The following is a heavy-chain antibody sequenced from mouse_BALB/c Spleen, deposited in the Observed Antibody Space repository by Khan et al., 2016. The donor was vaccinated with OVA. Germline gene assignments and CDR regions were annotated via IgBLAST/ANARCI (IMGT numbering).Heavy chain of an antibody. Sequence: EVQLVESGPGLVKASQSLSLTCTVTGYSITSDYAWNWIRQFPGNKLGWMGYITYSGSTSYTPSLKSRISITRDTSNNQFFLQLNSVTTGDTATYYCARGRAYWGQGTLVTVSA. J-gene: IGHJ3*01. D-gene: IGHD3-3*01. V-gene: IGHV3-2*02. CDR3: ARGRAY. CDR2: ITYSGST. CDR1: GYSITSDYA.